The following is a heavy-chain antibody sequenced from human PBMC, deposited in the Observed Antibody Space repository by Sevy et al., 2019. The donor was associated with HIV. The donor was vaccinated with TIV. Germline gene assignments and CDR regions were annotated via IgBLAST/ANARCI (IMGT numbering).Heavy chain of an antibody. V-gene: IGHV4-30-4*01. CDR1: GGSISSGNYY. CDR2: ISYTGNT. D-gene: IGHD6-6*01. Sequence: SEILSLTCTVSGGSISSGNYYCHWIRQPPGKGLEWIGYISYTGNTYYNPSLKSPVTISVDTSNNQFSLRLTSVTAAGTAVYYCARDATEYTGSSVWFDPWGQGTLVNVSS. CDR3: ARDATEYTGSSVWFDP. J-gene: IGHJ5*02.